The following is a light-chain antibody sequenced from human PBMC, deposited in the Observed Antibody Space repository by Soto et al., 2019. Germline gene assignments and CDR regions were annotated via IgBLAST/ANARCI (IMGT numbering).Light chain of an antibody. V-gene: IGKV1-5*03. Sequence: DIQMTQSPSTLSASVGDRVTITCRASQSISTWLAWYQQEPGQAHKLLIHNASSLQSGVPSRFSVSGSGTDFTLTISSLHPDDVATSYCQQYNSYSPKFGQGTRVEIK. CDR1: QSISTW. CDR3: QQYNSYSPK. J-gene: IGKJ1*01. CDR2: NAS.